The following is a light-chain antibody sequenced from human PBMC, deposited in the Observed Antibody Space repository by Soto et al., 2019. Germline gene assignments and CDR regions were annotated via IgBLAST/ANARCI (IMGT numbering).Light chain of an antibody. CDR2: SAS. J-gene: IGKJ4*01. CDR1: QTISTSY. CDR3: QLYGSSLLT. Sequence: DSVLTQSPGTLSLSPGERATLSCRASQTISTSYLAWYQQKPGQAPRLLIYSASSRATGIPDRFSGSGSGTDFTLTISRLEPEDFAVYYCQLYGSSLLTCGGGTKVEIK. V-gene: IGKV3-20*01.